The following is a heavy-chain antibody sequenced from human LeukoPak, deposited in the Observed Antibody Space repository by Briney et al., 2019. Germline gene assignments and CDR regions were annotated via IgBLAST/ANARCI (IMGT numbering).Heavy chain of an antibody. Sequence: GGSLRLSCAASGFTFSSYSMNWVRQAPGKGLEWVSSISSSSSYIYYADSVKGRFTISRDNAKNSLYLQMNSLSAEDTAVYYCARAPDYGDYALDFWGRGTLVSVSS. V-gene: IGHV3-21*01. J-gene: IGHJ4*02. CDR3: ARAPDYGDYALDF. D-gene: IGHD4-17*01. CDR1: GFTFSSYS. CDR2: ISSSSSYI.